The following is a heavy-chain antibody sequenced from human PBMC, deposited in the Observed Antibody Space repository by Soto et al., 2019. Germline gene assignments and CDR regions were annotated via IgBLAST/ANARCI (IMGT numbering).Heavy chain of an antibody. CDR3: AKGYEVSPPVASGWYSNYFYGVDV. J-gene: IGHJ6*02. CDR1: GFTFSSYA. Sequence: GGSLRLSCAASGFTFSSYAMSWVRQAPGKGLEWVSAISGSGGSTYYADSVKGRFTISRDNSKNTLYLQMNSLRAEDTAVYYCAKGYEVSPPVASGWYSNYFYGVDVWGRGTTVTVSS. D-gene: IGHD6-19*01. CDR2: ISGSGGST. V-gene: IGHV3-23*01.